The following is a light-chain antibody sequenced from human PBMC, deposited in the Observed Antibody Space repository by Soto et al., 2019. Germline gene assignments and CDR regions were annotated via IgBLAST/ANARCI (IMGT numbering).Light chain of an antibody. Sequence: DIQMTQSPSALSASVGDRVTITCRASQSITNYLNWYQHKPGQAPNLLIYAASTLQAGVPSRFRGSGSGTDFTLTISRLQPEDFATYFCQQSNSSPPTFGGGTKVEIK. CDR1: QSITNY. V-gene: IGKV1-39*01. CDR3: QQSNSSPPT. J-gene: IGKJ4*01. CDR2: AAS.